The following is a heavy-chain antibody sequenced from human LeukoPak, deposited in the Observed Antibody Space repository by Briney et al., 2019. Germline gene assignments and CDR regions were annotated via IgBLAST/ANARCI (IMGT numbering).Heavy chain of an antibody. D-gene: IGHD1-7*01. V-gene: IGHV3-74*01. CDR2: ISSGGSTT. Sequence: GGSLRLSCAASGFTFSSHWMHWVRQAPGKGLVWISRISSGGSTTDYADSVKGRFTISRDSAKKTLYLQMHSLRADDSAVYYCTRDRSPSEYTNYERAYYYGMDVWGQGATVTVSS. J-gene: IGHJ6*02. CDR1: GFTFSSHW. CDR3: TRDRSPSEYTNYERAYYYGMDV.